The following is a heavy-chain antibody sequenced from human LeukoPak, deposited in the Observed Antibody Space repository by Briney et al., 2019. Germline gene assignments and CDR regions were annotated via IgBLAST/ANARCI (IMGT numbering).Heavy chain of an antibody. J-gene: IGHJ4*02. CDR3: AREIVGATMSGDY. Sequence: PGGSLRLSCEASGFTFSSYAMHWVRQAPGKGLEWVAVISYDGSNKYYADSVKGRFTISRDNSKNTLYLQMNSLRAEDTAVYYCAREIVGATMSGDYWGQGTLVTVSS. CDR1: GFTFSSYA. V-gene: IGHV3-30-3*01. CDR2: ISYDGSNK. D-gene: IGHD1-26*01.